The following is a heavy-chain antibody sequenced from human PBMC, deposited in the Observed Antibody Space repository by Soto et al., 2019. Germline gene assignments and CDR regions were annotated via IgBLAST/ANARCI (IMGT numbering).Heavy chain of an antibody. V-gene: IGHV6-1*01. Sequence: SQTLSLTCAISGDSVSSNSAAWNWIRQSPSRGLEWLGRTYYRSKWYNDYAVSVKSRITINPDTSKNQFSLQLNSVTPEDTAVYYCARDLRRDGYSYAPYFDYWGQGTLVTVSS. CDR1: GDSVSSNSAA. CDR2: TYYRSKWYN. CDR3: ARDLRRDGYSYAPYFDY. D-gene: IGHD3-16*01. J-gene: IGHJ4*02.